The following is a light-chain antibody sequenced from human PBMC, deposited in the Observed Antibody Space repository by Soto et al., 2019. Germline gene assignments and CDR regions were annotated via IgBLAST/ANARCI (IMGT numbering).Light chain of an antibody. CDR3: QQYNDWPPT. CDR2: GAS. CDR1: QSVSAY. V-gene: IGKV3-15*01. Sequence: EIVMTQSPDTLSVSPGERATLSCRASQSVSAYLAWYQQKPGQAPRLLIYGASTRATGIPARFSGSGSGTEFPLTISSLQSEDFAVYFCQQYNDWPPTFGQGTRVEI. J-gene: IGKJ1*01.